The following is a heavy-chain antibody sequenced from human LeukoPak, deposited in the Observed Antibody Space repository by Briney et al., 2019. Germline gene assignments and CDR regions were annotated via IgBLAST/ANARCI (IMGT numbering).Heavy chain of an antibody. CDR1: GFTFSSYS. J-gene: IGHJ6*02. CDR2: ISSRSSST. Sequence: GGSLRLSCAASGFTFSSYSMNWVRQAPGKGLEWVSYISSRSSSTYYADSVKGRFTLSRDNAKNSLYLQMNSLRDEDTAVYYCARGGPSHSSGWDPYYYGMDVWGQGTTVTVSS. V-gene: IGHV3-48*02. CDR3: ARGGPSHSSGWDPYYYGMDV. D-gene: IGHD6-19*01.